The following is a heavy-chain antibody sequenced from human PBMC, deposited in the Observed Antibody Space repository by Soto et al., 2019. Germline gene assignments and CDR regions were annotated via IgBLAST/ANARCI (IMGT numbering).Heavy chain of an antibody. Sequence: LRLSCAASGFTFSSYGMHWVRQAPGKGLEWVAVISYDGSNKYYADSVKGRFTISRDNSKNTLYLQMNSLRAEDTAVYYCAKGSYYYDSSGYSDWGQGXLVTVSS. CDR1: GFTFSSYG. CDR2: ISYDGSNK. J-gene: IGHJ4*02. CDR3: AKGSYYYDSSGYSD. V-gene: IGHV3-30*18. D-gene: IGHD3-22*01.